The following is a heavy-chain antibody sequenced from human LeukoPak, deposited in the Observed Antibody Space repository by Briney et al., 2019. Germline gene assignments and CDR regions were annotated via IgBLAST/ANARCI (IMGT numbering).Heavy chain of an antibody. CDR2: IYSSGTT. CDR3: ARWPDYFDTSRYYYGMDV. Sequence: QPGGSLRLSCAASGLIVSSNYMNWVRQAPGKGLEWVAVIYSSGTTYYADSVKGRFTISRDNSKNTLFLQMSSLRAEDTAVYYCARWPDYFDTSRYYYGMDVWGQGTAVTVSS. J-gene: IGHJ6*02. D-gene: IGHD3-22*01. CDR1: GLIVSSNY. V-gene: IGHV3-53*01.